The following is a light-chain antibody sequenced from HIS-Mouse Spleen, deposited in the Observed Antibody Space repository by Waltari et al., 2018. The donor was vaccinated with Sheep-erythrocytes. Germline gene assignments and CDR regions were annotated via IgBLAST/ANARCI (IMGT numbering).Light chain of an antibody. CDR2: DAS. V-gene: IGKV3-11*01. Sequence: IVLTQSPATLSLPPGARATLSCRASQIVSSYLAWYQQKPGQAPRLLIYDASNRATGIPARFSGSGSGTDFTLTISSLEPEDFAVYYCQQRSNWYTFGQGTKLEIK. CDR3: QQRSNWYT. CDR1: QIVSSY. J-gene: IGKJ2*01.